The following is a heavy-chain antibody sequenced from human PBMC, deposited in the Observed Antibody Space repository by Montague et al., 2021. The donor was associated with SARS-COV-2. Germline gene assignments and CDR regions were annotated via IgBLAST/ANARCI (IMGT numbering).Heavy chain of an antibody. CDR3: AKDQGDCSSSRCFRGWTYYYYGMGV. J-gene: IGHJ6*02. V-gene: IGHV3-30*18. CDR2: ISYDVSNK. Sequence: SLRLSCAASGFTFSSYGIHWVRQAPGKGLEWVAVISYDVSNKHYADSVKGRFTISRDNSKNTLYLQMNSLRAEDTAVYYCAKDQGDCSSSRCFRGWTYYYYGMGVWGQGTTVTVSS. D-gene: IGHD2-2*01. CDR1: GFTFSSYG.